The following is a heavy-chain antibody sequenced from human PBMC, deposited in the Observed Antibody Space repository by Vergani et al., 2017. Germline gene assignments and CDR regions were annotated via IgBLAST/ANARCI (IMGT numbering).Heavy chain of an antibody. Sequence: LQLQQSGPGLVKPSQTLLLPCAISGDSVSSNSAAWSCIRQSPTRGLEWLGRTYYRSKWYNDYAVSVKSRITINPDTSKNQFSLQLNSVTPEDTAVYYCAREWEQQLTNWGQGTRVTVSS. CDR1: GDSVSSNSAA. V-gene: IGHV6-1*01. D-gene: IGHD6-13*01. J-gene: IGHJ4*02. CDR3: AREWEQQLTN. CDR2: TYYRSKWYN.